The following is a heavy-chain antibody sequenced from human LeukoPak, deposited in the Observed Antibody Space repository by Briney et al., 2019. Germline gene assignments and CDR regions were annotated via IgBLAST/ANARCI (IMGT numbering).Heavy chain of an antibody. CDR1: GDSISSYY. D-gene: IGHD3-9*01. J-gene: IGHJ4*02. CDR2: IYYSGST. CDR3: ARFYYDILTGYSPLDY. Sequence: PSETLSLTCTVSGDSISSYYWSWIRQPPGKGLEWIGYIYYSGSTNFNPSLKSRVTLSVDTSKNQFSLKLSSVTAADTAVYYCARFYYDILTGYSPLDYWGQGTLVTVSS. V-gene: IGHV4-59*01.